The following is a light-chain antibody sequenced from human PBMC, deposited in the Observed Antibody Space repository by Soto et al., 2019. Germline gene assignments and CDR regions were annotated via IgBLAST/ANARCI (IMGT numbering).Light chain of an antibody. Sequence: DIQMTQSPSSLSLSLGDSVTLSCRASQIISSWLAWYQQKSGKAPKLLIYDASSLESGVPARFSGSGSGTEFTLTISSLQPDDFATYYCQQYNSYSGTFGQGTKVDIK. V-gene: IGKV1-5*01. CDR3: QQYNSYSGT. J-gene: IGKJ1*01. CDR1: QIISSW. CDR2: DAS.